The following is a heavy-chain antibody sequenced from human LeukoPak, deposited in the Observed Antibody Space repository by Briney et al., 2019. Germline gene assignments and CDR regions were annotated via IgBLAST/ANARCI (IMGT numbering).Heavy chain of an antibody. Sequence: KPSETLSLTCTVSGGSISSYYWSWIRQPPGRGLEWIGYIYYSGSTNYNPSLKSRVTISVDTSKNQFSLKLSSVTAADTAVYYCARGGSGSYHPLGYWGQGTLVTVSS. CDR2: IYYSGST. J-gene: IGHJ4*02. V-gene: IGHV4-59*01. D-gene: IGHD3-10*01. CDR1: GGSISSYY. CDR3: ARGGSGSYHPLGY.